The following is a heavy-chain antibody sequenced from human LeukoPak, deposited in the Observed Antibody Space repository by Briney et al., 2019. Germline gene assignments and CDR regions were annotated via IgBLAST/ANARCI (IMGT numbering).Heavy chain of an antibody. CDR3: AKSVSGSSYDY. CDR1: GFTFSNYA. J-gene: IGHJ4*02. CDR2: INTIGDTT. V-gene: IGHV3-23*01. Sequence: GGSLRLSCAASGFTFSNYAMTWVRQAPGKGLEWVSTINTIGDTTYYADSVKGRFTISRVNSKNTLYLQMNSLRAGDTAIYYCAKSVSGSSYDYWGPGTLVTVSS. D-gene: IGHD6-19*01.